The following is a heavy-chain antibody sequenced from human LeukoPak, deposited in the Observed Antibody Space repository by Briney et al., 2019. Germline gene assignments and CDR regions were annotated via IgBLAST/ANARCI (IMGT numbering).Heavy chain of an antibody. CDR3: AILVTPGYFDY. V-gene: IGHV4-59*01. D-gene: IGHD2-8*02. Sequence: SETLSLTCTVSGGSISSYYWSWIRQPPGKGLEWIGYIYYSGSTNYNPSLKSRVTISVDTSKNQFSLKLSSVTAADTAVYYCAILVTPGYFDYWGQGTLVTVSS. CDR2: IYYSGST. J-gene: IGHJ4*02. CDR1: GGSISSYY.